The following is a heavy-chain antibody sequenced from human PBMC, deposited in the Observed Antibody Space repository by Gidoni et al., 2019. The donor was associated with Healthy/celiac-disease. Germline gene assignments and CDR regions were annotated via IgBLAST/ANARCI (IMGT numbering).Heavy chain of an antibody. D-gene: IGHD2-15*01. V-gene: IGHV4-34*01. CDR2: INHSGST. CDR3: AREGGRYCSGGTCHFDY. Sequence: QVQLQQWGAGLLKPSETLSLTCAVYGASFSGYYWSWSRQPPGKGLEWIGEINHSGSTNYNPALKSRVTRAVDTAKNQFSRKLSSGTAADTAVYYCAREGGRYCSGGTCHFDYWGQGTLVTVSS. J-gene: IGHJ4*02. CDR1: GASFSGYY.